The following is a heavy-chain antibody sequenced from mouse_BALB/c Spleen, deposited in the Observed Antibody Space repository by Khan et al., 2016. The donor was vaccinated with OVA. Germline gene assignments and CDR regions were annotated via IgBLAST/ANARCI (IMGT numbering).Heavy chain of an antibody. CDR2: INPSDSET. CDR1: GYTFTNYW. D-gene: IGHD2-2*01. J-gene: IGHJ3*01. CDR3: ARREKYGYDPSWFAY. Sequence: VKLQQPGAELVRPGASVKLSCKASGYTFTNYWMNWVRQRPGQGLDWIGKINPSDSETHYNQMFKDKATLTVDKSSGTAYMQLSSLTSEDSAVYYCARREKYGYDPSWFAYWGQGTLVTVSA. V-gene: IGHV1-61*01.